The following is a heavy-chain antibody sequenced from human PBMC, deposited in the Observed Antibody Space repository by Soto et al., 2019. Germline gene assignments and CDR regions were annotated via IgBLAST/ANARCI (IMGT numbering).Heavy chain of an antibody. J-gene: IGHJ4*02. D-gene: IGHD2-8*01. Sequence: QVQLVESGGGVVQPGRSLRLSCAASGFTFSSYAMHWVRQAPCKGLEWVAVISYDGSNKYYADSVKGRFTISRDNSKNTLYLQMNSLRAEDTAVYYYARVMNDYSDYWGQGTLVTVSS. CDR3: ARVMNDYSDY. CDR1: GFTFSSYA. V-gene: IGHV3-30-3*01. CDR2: ISYDGSNK.